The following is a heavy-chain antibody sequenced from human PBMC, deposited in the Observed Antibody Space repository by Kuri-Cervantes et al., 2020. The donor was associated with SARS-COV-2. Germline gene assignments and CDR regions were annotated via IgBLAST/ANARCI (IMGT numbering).Heavy chain of an antibody. CDR2: IYYSGST. CDR1: GGSISRNY. Sequence: GSLRLSCTVSGGSISRNYWSWIRQPPGKGLEWIGYIYYSGSTNYNPSLKSRVTISVDTSKNQFSLKLSSVTAADTAVYYCAREEYCSSTSCYKSSWFDPWGQGTLVTVSS. J-gene: IGHJ5*02. V-gene: IGHV4-59*01. D-gene: IGHD2-2*02. CDR3: AREEYCSSTSCYKSSWFDP.